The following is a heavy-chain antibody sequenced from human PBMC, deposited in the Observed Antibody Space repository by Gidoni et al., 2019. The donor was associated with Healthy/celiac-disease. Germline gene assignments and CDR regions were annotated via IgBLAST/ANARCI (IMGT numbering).Heavy chain of an antibody. CDR2: IYYSGST. V-gene: IGHV4-39*01. CDR3: ARLVAGNDAFDI. CDR1: GGSISSRSYY. D-gene: IGHD6-19*01. J-gene: IGHJ3*02. Sequence: QLQLQESGPGLVKPSETLSLTCTVSGGSISSRSYYWGWIRPPPGKGLECIGSIYYSGSTYYNPSLKSRVTISVDTSKNQFSLKLSSVTAADTAVYYCARLVAGNDAFDIWGQGTMVTVSS.